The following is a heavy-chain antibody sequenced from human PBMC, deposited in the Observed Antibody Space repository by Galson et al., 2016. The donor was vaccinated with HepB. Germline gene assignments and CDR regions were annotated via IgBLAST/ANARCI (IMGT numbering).Heavy chain of an antibody. Sequence: SLRLSCAASGFTFGNYWMSWVRQAPGKGLEWVANIKQDESERFYADAVKGRFTISRGNAKNSLYLQMNSLTVEDTAVYSCARDQGEASLGIVTYYYMDVWGKGTTVTVSS. CDR1: GFTFGNYW. V-gene: IGHV3-7*03. CDR3: ARDQGEASLGIVTYYYMDV. J-gene: IGHJ6*03. CDR2: IKQDESER. D-gene: IGHD3-16*01.